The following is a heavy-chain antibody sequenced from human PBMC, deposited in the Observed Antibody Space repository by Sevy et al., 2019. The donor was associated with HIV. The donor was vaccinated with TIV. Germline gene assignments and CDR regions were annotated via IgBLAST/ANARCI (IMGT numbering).Heavy chain of an antibody. Sequence: GGSLRLSCAASGFTFSSYWMSWVRQAPGKGLEWAANIKQDGSEKYYVDSVKGRFTISRDNAKNSLYLQMNSLRAEDTAVYYCASGSSSWIDAFDIWGQGTMVTVSS. J-gene: IGHJ3*02. CDR1: GFTFSSYW. V-gene: IGHV3-7*03. D-gene: IGHD6-13*01. CDR3: ASGSSSWIDAFDI. CDR2: IKQDGSEK.